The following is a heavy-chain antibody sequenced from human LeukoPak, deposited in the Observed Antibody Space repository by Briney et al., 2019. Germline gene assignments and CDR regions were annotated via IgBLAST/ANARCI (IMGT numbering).Heavy chain of an antibody. CDR3: AREPHYYDSSGYYQH. J-gene: IGHJ1*01. D-gene: IGHD3-22*01. Sequence: GGSLRLSCAASGFTFSSYWMHWVRQAPGKGLVWVSRINTDGSSTSYADSVKDRFTISRDNAKNTLYLQMNSLRAEDTAVYYCAREPHYYDSSGYYQHWGQGTLVTVSS. CDR1: GFTFSSYW. CDR2: INTDGSST. V-gene: IGHV3-74*01.